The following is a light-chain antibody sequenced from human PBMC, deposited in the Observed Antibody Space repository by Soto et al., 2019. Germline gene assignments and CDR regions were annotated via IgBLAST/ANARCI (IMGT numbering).Light chain of an antibody. CDR3: QSYDNSLSHTV. CDR1: SSNVGDNF. V-gene: IGLV1-51*01. CDR2: DND. J-gene: IGLJ1*01. Sequence: QSVLTQPPSVSATPGQKVAISCSGSSSNVGDNFVSWYQQLPGTAPKLLIYDNDKRPSEIPDRFSGSKSGTSVTLGITGLQTGDEADYYCQSYDNSLSHTVFGSGTKVTVL.